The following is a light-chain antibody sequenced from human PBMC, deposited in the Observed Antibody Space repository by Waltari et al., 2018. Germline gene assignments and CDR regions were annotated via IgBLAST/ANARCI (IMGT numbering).Light chain of an antibody. Sequence: IVLIQSPAILSFSPGERATLSCRASHSVGTYLAWYQQRPGQSPRLLIYDTSYRATGIPARFRGSGAETDFTLTISSLQPEDFAVYYCQQRRNWPLTFGGGTRVQI. CDR2: DTS. CDR1: HSVGTY. V-gene: IGKV3-11*01. CDR3: QQRRNWPLT. J-gene: IGKJ4*01.